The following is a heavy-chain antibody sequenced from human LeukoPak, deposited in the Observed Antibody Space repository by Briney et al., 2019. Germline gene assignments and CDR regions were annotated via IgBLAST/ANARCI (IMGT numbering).Heavy chain of an antibody. Sequence: SETLSLTCAVYGGSFSGNYWSWIRQPPGGGLEWIGDVNHSGSTNYNPPRKIRVTTSVDTSKNQFSLKLSSVTAADTALYYCARKTDGFNDGFDYWGQGTLVTVSS. J-gene: IGHJ4*02. D-gene: IGHD5-24*01. CDR2: VNHSGST. CDR3: ARKTDGFNDGFDY. CDR1: GGSFSGNY. V-gene: IGHV4-34*01.